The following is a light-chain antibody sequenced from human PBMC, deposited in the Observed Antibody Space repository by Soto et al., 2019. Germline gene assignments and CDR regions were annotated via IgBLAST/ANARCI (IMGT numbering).Light chain of an antibody. CDR1: QNLLHSNGNNY. J-gene: IGKJ3*01. CDR3: MQALQTPFT. V-gene: IGKV2-28*01. Sequence: DIVMTQSPLSLPVTPGEPASISCRSSQNLLHSNGNNYLDWYLQKPGQSPQLLIYLGSNRASGVPDRFSGSGSGTDFTLKISRVEAEDVGVYYCMQALQTPFTFGPGSKVDI. CDR2: LGS.